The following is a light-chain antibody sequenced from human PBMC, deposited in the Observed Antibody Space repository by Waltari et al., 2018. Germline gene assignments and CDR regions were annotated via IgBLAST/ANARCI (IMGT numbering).Light chain of an antibody. CDR3: QRLNSYPLT. CDR1: QGISKC. Sequence: DIHLTQSPSFLSASVGDRVTSTCRASQGISKCLAWYQLKPGRAPKLLIYAASTLLSGVPSRFSGSGSGTEFTLTISSLQPEDFATYYCQRLNSYPLTFGGGTKVEIK. CDR2: AAS. V-gene: IGKV1-9*01. J-gene: IGKJ4*01.